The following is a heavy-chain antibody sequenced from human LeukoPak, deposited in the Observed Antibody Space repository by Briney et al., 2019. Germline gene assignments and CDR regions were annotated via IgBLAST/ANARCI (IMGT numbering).Heavy chain of an antibody. J-gene: IGHJ5*02. CDR1: GFTFSGYA. Sequence: GGSLRLSCAASGFTFSGYAMSWVRQAPGKGLEWVSTISGSDSSTYYADSVKGRFTISRDNSKNTLDLQMNNLRAEDTAVYYCAKYAHGVYYNGYHWGQGTLVTVTS. V-gene: IGHV3-23*01. CDR2: ISGSDSST. CDR3: AKYAHGVYYNGYH. D-gene: IGHD3-22*01.